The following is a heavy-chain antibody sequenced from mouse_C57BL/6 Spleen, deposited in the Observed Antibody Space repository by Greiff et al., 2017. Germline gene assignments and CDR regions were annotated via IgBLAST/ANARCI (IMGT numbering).Heavy chain of an antibody. Sequence: QVQLQQPGAELVKPGASVKLSCKASGYTFTSYWMQWVKQRPGQGLEWVGEIDPSDSYTNHNQKFKGKATLTVDTSTSTSYMQLSSLTSEDSAVYYCARRGAQATDYWGQGTTLTVA. V-gene: IGHV1-50*01. CDR2: IDPSDSYT. D-gene: IGHD3-2*02. CDR1: GYTFTSYW. J-gene: IGHJ2*01. CDR3: ARRGAQATDY.